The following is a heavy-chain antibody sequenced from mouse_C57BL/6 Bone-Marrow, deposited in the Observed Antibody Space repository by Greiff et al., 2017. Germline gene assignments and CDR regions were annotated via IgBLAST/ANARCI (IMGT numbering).Heavy chain of an antibody. CDR1: GYTFSSYG. Sequence: DVQLVESGGDLVKPGGSLKLSCAASGYTFSSYGMSWVRQTPDKRLEWVATISSGGSYTYYPDSVKGRFTISRDNAKITLYLQIGSLKSEDGAMYYCARESGYWYFDVWGTGTTVTVSS. CDR2: ISSGGSYT. CDR3: ARESGYWYFDV. V-gene: IGHV5-6*01. J-gene: IGHJ1*03.